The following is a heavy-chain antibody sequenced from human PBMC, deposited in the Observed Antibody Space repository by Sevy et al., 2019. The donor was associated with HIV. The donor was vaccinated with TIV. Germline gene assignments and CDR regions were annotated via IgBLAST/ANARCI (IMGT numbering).Heavy chain of an antibody. CDR2: INQDGSEE. Sequence: GGSLRLSCAASEFTFSSYWMTWVRQGPGKGLEWVANINQDGSEENYADSVKGRFTIFRDNAKKSLFLKMNSLRAEDTAVYHCARTGSYADTYFYYYAMDVWGRGTTVTVSS. V-gene: IGHV3-7*01. CDR1: EFTFSSYW. D-gene: IGHD3-16*01. J-gene: IGHJ6*02. CDR3: ARTGSYADTYFYYYAMDV.